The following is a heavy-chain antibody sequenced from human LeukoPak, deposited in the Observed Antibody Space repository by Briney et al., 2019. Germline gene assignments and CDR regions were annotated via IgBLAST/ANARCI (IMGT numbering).Heavy chain of an antibody. J-gene: IGHJ3*02. V-gene: IGHV3-66*02. CDR1: GFTVSSNY. D-gene: IGHD1-26*01. Sequence: QTGGSLRLSCAASGFTVSSNYMGWVRQAPGKGLEWVSVIYSGGSTYYADSVKGRFTISRDNSKNTLYLQMDSLRGEDTAVYYCARTIVGATTDAFDIWGQGTMVTVSS. CDR2: IYSGGST. CDR3: ARTIVGATTDAFDI.